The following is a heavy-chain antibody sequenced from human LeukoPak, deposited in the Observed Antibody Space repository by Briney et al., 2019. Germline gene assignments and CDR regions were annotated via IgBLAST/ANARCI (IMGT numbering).Heavy chain of an antibody. CDR3: ARDRLWELAPPYAFDI. Sequence: ASVKVSCKASGGTFSSYAISWVRQAPGQGLEWMGWISAYNGNTNYAQKLQGRVTMTTDTSTSTAYMELRSMRSDDTAVYYCARDRLWELAPPYAFDIWGQGTMVTVSS. V-gene: IGHV1-18*01. J-gene: IGHJ3*02. CDR1: GGTFSSYA. D-gene: IGHD1-26*01. CDR2: ISAYNGNT.